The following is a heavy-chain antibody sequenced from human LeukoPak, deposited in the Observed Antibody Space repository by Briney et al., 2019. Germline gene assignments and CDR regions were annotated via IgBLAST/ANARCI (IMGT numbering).Heavy chain of an antibody. CDR3: AAEFPAYYYDSSGYYVEH. CDR2: IVVGSGNT. D-gene: IGHD3-22*01. J-gene: IGHJ1*01. Sequence: EASEKVSCKASGFTFTSSAVQWVRQARGQRLEWIGWIVVGSGNTNYAQKFQERVTITRDMSTSTAYMELSSLRSEDTAVYYCAAEFPAYYYDSSGYYVEHWGQGTLVTVSS. CDR1: GFTFTSSA. V-gene: IGHV1-58*01.